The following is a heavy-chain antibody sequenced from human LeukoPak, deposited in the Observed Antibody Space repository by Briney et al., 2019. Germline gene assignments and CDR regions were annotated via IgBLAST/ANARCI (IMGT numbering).Heavy chain of an antibody. J-gene: IGHJ4*02. CDR2: IKPDGSEK. CDR1: GFSFSNYW. D-gene: IGHD6-6*01. CDR3: ARDFLYEYSSSSSVDY. Sequence: PGGSLRLSCAASGFSFSNYWMAWVRQAPGKGLEWVAYIKPDGSEKYYVDSLKGRFTISRDNAKNSLYLQMNSLRAEDTAVYYCARDFLYEYSSSSSVDYWGQGTLVTVSS. V-gene: IGHV3-7*01.